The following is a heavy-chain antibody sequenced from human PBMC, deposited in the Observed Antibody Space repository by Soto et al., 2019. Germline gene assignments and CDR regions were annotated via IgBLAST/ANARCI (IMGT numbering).Heavy chain of an antibody. D-gene: IGHD2-21*02. CDR2: IYWDDDK. CDR1: GFSLSTTEEG. Sequence: QITLKESGPTLVKPTQTLTLTRTFSGFSLSTTEEGVGWIRQPPGKAPEWLALIYWDDDKRYSPSLKTRLTITKDTSKNQVVLTVTNVDPVDTATYYCAHGSCFGADCYPNPYFDFWGQGILVTVSS. J-gene: IGHJ4*02. CDR3: AHGSCFGADCYPNPYFDF. V-gene: IGHV2-5*02.